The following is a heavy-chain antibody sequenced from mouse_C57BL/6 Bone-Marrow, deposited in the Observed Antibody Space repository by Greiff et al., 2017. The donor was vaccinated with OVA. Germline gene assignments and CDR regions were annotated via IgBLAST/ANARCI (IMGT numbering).Heavy chain of an antibody. D-gene: IGHD1-1*01. CDR2: ISSGGDYI. V-gene: IGHV5-9-1*02. CDR3: TRDRYYGSSPAWFAY. CDR1: GFTFSSYA. Sequence: DVMLVESGEGLVKPGGSLKLSCAASGFTFSSYAMSWVRQTPEKRLEWVAYISSGGDYIYYADTVKGRFTISRDNARNTLYLQMSSLKSEDTAMYYCTRDRYYGSSPAWFAYWGQGTLVTVSA. J-gene: IGHJ3*01.